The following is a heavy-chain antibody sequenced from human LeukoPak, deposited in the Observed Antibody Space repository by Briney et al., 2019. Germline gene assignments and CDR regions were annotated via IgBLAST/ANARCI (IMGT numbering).Heavy chain of an antibody. D-gene: IGHD3-22*01. Sequence: GGSLRLSCTVSGFTVSSNSMSWVRQAPGKGLEWVSFIYSGNTHYSDSVKGRFTISRDNSKNTLYLQMNSLRAEDTAVYYCARDDYDSSGPDYWGQGTLVTVSS. J-gene: IGHJ4*02. V-gene: IGHV3-53*01. CDR1: GFTVSSNS. CDR2: IYSGNT. CDR3: ARDDYDSSGPDY.